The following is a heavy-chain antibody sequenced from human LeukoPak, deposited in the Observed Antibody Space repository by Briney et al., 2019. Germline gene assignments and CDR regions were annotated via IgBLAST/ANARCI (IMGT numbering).Heavy chain of an antibody. CDR3: ASHISDYYGSGSYYRYRNWFDP. V-gene: IGHV3-11*01. CDR1: GFTFSDYY. Sequence: GGSLRLSCAASGFTFSDYYMSWIRQAPGKGLEWVSYISSSGSTIYYADSVKGRFTISRDNAKNSLYLQMNSLRAEDTAVYYCASHISDYYGSGSYYRYRNWFDPWGQGTLVTVSS. J-gene: IGHJ5*02. D-gene: IGHD3-10*01. CDR2: ISSSGSTI.